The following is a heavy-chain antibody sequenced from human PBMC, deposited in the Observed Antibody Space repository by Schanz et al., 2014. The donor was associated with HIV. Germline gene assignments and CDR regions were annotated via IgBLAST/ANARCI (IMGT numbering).Heavy chain of an antibody. D-gene: IGHD4-4*01. CDR1: GFSFSRYA. V-gene: IGHV3-23*01. CDR3: ARDRLHPGNGMDV. Sequence: EVQLLDSGGGLVQPGGSLRVSCAASGFSFSRYAMNWVRQAPGKGLQWVSTISGSGDRTYYAESVRGRVTISRDNSKNILYLQMNNLRAEDTAVYYCARDRLHPGNGMDVWGQGTTVTVSS. J-gene: IGHJ6*02. CDR2: ISGSGDRT.